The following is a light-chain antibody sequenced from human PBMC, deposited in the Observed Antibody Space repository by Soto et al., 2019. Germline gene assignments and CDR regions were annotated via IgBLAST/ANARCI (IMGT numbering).Light chain of an antibody. CDR1: QSLAYSDGNTY. CDR2: KFS. Sequence: DVVMTQSPLSLPVTLGQPASISCRSSQSLAYSDGNTYLNWFQQRPGQSPRRLIYKFSNRDSGVTDRFSGSGSGTDFTLKISRVEAEDVGVYYCMHGTHWPPYTFGQGTKLEIK. V-gene: IGKV2-30*01. J-gene: IGKJ2*01. CDR3: MHGTHWPPYT.